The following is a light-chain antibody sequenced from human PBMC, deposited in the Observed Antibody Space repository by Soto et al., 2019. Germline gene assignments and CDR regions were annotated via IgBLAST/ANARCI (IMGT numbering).Light chain of an antibody. CDR3: QQYNNWPPWT. CDR1: QSVSSK. J-gene: IGKJ1*01. CDR2: GAS. Sequence: IVMTQSPATLSLSPGERATLSCRASQSVSSKLAWYQQKPGQAPRLLLYGASTRATGIPARFSGSGSGTEFTLTISSLQSEDFAAYYCQQYNNWPPWTFGQGTKVDIK. V-gene: IGKV3-15*01.